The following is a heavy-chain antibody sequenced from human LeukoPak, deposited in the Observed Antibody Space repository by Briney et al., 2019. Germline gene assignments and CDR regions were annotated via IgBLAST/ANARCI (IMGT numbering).Heavy chain of an antibody. Sequence: PSETLSLTCTVSGGSISSSSYYWGWIRQPPGKGLEWIGSIYYSGSTYYNPSLKSRVTISVDTSKDQFSLKLSSVTAADTAVYYCARLTIIAVAGTSDYWGQGTLVTVSS. D-gene: IGHD6-19*01. V-gene: IGHV4-39*01. CDR1: GGSISSSSYY. J-gene: IGHJ4*02. CDR2: IYYSGST. CDR3: ARLTIIAVAGTSDY.